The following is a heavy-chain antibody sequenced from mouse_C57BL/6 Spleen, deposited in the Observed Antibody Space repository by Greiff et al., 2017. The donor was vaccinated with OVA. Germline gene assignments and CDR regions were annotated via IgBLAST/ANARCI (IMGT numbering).Heavy chain of an antibody. CDR1: GYTFTSYW. V-gene: IGHV1-69*01. CDR3: ARWDGDYFDY. Sequence: VQLQQPGAELVMPGASVKLSCKASGYTFTSYWMHWVKQRPGQGLEWIGEIDPSDSYTNYNQKFKGKSTLTVDKSSSTAYMQLSSLTSEDSAVYYCARWDGDYFDYWGQGTTLTVSS. J-gene: IGHJ2*01. D-gene: IGHD4-1*01. CDR2: IDPSDSYT.